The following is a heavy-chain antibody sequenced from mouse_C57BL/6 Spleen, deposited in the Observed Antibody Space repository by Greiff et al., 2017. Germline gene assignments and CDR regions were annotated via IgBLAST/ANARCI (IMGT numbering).Heavy chain of an antibody. Sequence: EVKLEESGPGLVKPSQSLSLTCSVTGYSITSGYYWNWIRQFPGNKLEWMGYISYDGSNNYNPSLKNRISITRDTSKNQFFLKLNSVTTEDTATYYCAREGLLRWGYFDYWGQGTTLTVSS. CDR1: GYSITSGYY. D-gene: IGHD1-1*01. CDR2: ISYDGSN. V-gene: IGHV3-6*01. CDR3: AREGLLRWGYFDY. J-gene: IGHJ2*01.